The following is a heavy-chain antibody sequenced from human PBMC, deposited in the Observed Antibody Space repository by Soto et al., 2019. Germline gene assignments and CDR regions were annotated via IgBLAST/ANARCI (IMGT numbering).Heavy chain of an antibody. CDR2: ISGSGGST. V-gene: IGHV3-23*01. CDR3: AKDRYCSDGSCYSEWAFDI. D-gene: IGHD2-15*01. CDR1: GFTFSSYA. Sequence: EVQLLESGGGLVQPGGSLRLSCAASGFTFSSYAMSWVRQAPGKGLEWVSAISGSGGSTYYADSVKGRFTISRDNSKNTLYLQMNSLGAEDTAVYYCAKDRYCSDGSCYSEWAFDIWGQGTMVTVSS. J-gene: IGHJ3*02.